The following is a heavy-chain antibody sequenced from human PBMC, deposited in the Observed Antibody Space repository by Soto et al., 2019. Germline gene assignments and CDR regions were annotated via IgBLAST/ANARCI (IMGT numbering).Heavy chain of an antibody. CDR3: ARHASRPIIAAAVN. CDR2: IYPGDSDT. D-gene: IGHD6-13*01. CDR1: GYSFTSYW. Sequence: PGVSLKISCQGSGYSFTSYWIGWVRQMPGKGLEWMGIIYPGDSDTRYSPSFQGQVTISADKSISTAYLQWSSLKASDTAMYYCARHASRPIIAAAVNWGQGTLVTVSS. J-gene: IGHJ4*02. V-gene: IGHV5-51*01.